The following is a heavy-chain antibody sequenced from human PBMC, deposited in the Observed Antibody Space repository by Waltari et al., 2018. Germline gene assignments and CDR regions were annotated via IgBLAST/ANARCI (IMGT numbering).Heavy chain of an antibody. J-gene: IGHJ6*03. CDR1: GFTFSSYG. V-gene: IGHV3-33*01. CDR3: ACRGYSYGRYYYYYYMDV. D-gene: IGHD5-18*01. Sequence: QVQLVESGGGVVQPGRSLRLSCAASGFTFSSYGMHWVRQAPGKGLEWVAVIWYVGSNNYYAASVTGRFTLSRDNSKNPLYLQMNSLSAEDTAVYYCACRGYSYGRYYYYYYMDVWGKGTTVTVSS. CDR2: IWYVGSNN.